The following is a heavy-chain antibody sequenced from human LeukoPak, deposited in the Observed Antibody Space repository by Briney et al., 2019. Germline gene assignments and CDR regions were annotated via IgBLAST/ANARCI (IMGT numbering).Heavy chain of an antibody. D-gene: IGHD3-10*01. CDR1: GFTFSDYY. Sequence: PGGSLRLSCAASGFTFSDYYMSWIRQAPGKGLEWVSYISSSSSTIYYADSVKGRFTISRDNAKNSLYLQMNSLRAEDTAVYYCARELDPMVRGVHDYWGQGTLVTVSS. CDR2: ISSSSSTI. V-gene: IGHV3-11*04. CDR3: ARELDPMVRGVHDY. J-gene: IGHJ4*02.